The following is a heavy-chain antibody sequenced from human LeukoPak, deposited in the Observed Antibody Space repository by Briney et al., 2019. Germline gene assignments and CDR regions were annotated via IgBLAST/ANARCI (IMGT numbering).Heavy chain of an antibody. CDR2: IYYSGST. Sequence: PSETLSLTCTVSGGSISSYYWSWIRQPPGKGLEWIGYIYYSGSTNYNPSLKSRVTISVDTSKNQFSLKLSSVTAADTAVYYCARDRSGVISYNYYGMDVWGQGTTVTVSS. CDR1: GGSISSYY. CDR3: ARDRSGVISYNYYGMDV. D-gene: IGHD3-10*01. V-gene: IGHV4-59*12. J-gene: IGHJ6*02.